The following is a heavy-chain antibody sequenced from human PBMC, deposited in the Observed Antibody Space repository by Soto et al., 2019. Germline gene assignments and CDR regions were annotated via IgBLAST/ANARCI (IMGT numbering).Heavy chain of an antibody. CDR3: ARARLRAVYAFDI. CDR2: IYYSGST. D-gene: IGHD5-12*01. J-gene: IGHJ3*02. CDR1: GGSVSSGAYY. Sequence: QVQLQESDAGLVKASQTLSLPCTVSGGSVSSGAYYWTWIRQRPGNGLEWIGYIYYSGSTYYSPSLKSRLSISLDTSKNQLSQRLSAVTAADTSMYYCARARLRAVYAFDIWGQGTMVTVSS. V-gene: IGHV4-31*03.